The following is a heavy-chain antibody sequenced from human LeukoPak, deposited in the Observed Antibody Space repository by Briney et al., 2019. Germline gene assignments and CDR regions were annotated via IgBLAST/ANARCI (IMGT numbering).Heavy chain of an antibody. D-gene: IGHD3-16*01. CDR2: INHRGST. J-gene: IGHJ4*02. CDR1: GGSFSGYY. Sequence: PSETLSLTCAVYGGSFSGYYWSWIRQPPGKGLEWIAEINHRGSTNNNPSLKSRVTVLVDTSKNQFSLNMTSVTAADTAVYYCARGRRDYVWGKNPYFDYWGQGSLVTVSS. V-gene: IGHV4-34*01. CDR3: ARGRRDYVWGKNPYFDY.